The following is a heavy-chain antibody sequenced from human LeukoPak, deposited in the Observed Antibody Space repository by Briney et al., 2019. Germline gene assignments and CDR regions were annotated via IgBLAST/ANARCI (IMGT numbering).Heavy chain of an antibody. Sequence: RGSLRLSCAVSGITVSNYGMSWVRQAPGKGLEWVAGISGSGGSTNYADSVKGRFTLSRDNPRNTLYLQMNSLRAEDTAVYFCAKRGVVIRVILVGFHKEAYYFDSWGQGALVTVSS. CDR2: ISGSGGST. CDR3: AKRGVVIRVILVGFHKEAYYFDS. V-gene: IGHV3-23*01. D-gene: IGHD3-22*01. CDR1: GITVSNYG. J-gene: IGHJ4*02.